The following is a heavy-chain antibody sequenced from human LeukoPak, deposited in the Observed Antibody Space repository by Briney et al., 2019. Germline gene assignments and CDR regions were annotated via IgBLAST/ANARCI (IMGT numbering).Heavy chain of an antibody. Sequence: SQTLSLTCTVSGGSISSGDYYWSWIRQPAGKGLEWIGRIYTSGSTNYNPSLKSRVTMSVDTSKNQFSLKLSSVTAADTAVYYCAREASSSGWFDPWGQGTLVTVSS. CDR3: AREASSSGWFDP. CDR1: GGSISSGDYY. J-gene: IGHJ5*02. V-gene: IGHV4-61*02. D-gene: IGHD6-6*01. CDR2: IYTSGST.